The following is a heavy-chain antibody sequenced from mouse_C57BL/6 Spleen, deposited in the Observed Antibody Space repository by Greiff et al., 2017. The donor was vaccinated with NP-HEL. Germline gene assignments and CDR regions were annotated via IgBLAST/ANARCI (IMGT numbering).Heavy chain of an antibody. Sequence: QVQLQQPGAELVKPSQSLSITCTVSGFSLTSYGVHWVRQSPGKGLEWLGVIWSGGSTDYNAAFISRLSISKDNSKSQVFFKMNSLQADDTAIYYCARNRRSYDYDVGDFDYWGQGTTLTVSS. CDR2: IWSGGST. CDR3: ARNRRSYDYDVGDFDY. V-gene: IGHV2-2*01. CDR1: GFSLTSYG. D-gene: IGHD2-4*01. J-gene: IGHJ2*01.